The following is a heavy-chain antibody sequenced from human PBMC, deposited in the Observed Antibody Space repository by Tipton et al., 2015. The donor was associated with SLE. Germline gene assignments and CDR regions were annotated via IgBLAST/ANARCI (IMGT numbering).Heavy chain of an antibody. J-gene: IGHJ5*02. V-gene: IGHV4-34*01. Sequence: TLSLTCAVYGGSFSGYYWSWIRQPPGKGLEWIGEINHSGSTNYNPSLKSRVTISVDTSKNQFSLKLRSVTAADSAVCYCARGYCYDTSGYRSWLDPWGPGTLVTVSS. CDR1: GGSFSGYY. CDR3: ARGYCYDTSGYRSWLDP. D-gene: IGHD3-22*01. CDR2: INHSGST.